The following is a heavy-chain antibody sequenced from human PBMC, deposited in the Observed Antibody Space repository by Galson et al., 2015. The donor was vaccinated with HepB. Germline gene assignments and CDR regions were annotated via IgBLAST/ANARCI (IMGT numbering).Heavy chain of an antibody. CDR1: GFMFSSYS. V-gene: IGHV3-21*01. CDR3: ARAYYDSGDAFDI. J-gene: IGHJ3*02. Sequence: SLRLSCAASGFMFSSYSMNWVRQAPGKGLEWVSCITTGSSYTYYADSVKGRFTISRDNAKNSLYLQMNSLRAEDTAVYYCARAYYDSGDAFDIWGQGTMVTVSS. D-gene: IGHD3-3*01. CDR2: ITTGSSYT.